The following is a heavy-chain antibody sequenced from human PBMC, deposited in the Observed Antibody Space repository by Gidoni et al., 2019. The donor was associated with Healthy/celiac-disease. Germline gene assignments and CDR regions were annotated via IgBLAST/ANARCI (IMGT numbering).Heavy chain of an antibody. D-gene: IGHD5-12*01. V-gene: IGHV4-38-2*01. J-gene: IGHJ3*02. CDR2: IYPSGST. Sequence: QAQLQESGPGPVTPSETLSLTCAVSGYSISSGYYWGWIRQPPGKGLEWIGSIYPSGSTYYNPSLRSRVTISVDTSKNQFSLKLSSVTAADTAVYYCARTHSGYDFRQAAFDIWGQGTMVTVSS. CDR3: ARTHSGYDFRQAAFDI. CDR1: GYSISSGYY.